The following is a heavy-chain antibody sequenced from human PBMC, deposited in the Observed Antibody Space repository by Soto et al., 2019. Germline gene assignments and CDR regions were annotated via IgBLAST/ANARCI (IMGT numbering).Heavy chain of an antibody. J-gene: IGHJ4*02. CDR1: GFTFSSYW. CDR3: STGGYSYGWGY. V-gene: IGHV3-74*01. CDR2: INPAGSAS. Sequence: EVQLVESGGGLVQPGGSLRLSCVGSGFTFSSYWMHWVRQAPGKGPVWVSRINPAGSASSYADFVKGRVIVSRDNAKNTRYVEMNSLSAEDTAVYYCSTGGYSYGWGYWGQGTLVTVSS. D-gene: IGHD5-18*01.